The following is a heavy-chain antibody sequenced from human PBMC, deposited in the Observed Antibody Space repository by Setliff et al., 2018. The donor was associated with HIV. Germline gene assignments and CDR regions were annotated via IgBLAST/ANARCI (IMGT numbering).Heavy chain of an antibody. J-gene: IGHJ6*02. Sequence: ASVKVSCKASGYNFTDYDINWVRQATGQGLEWMGWMNPNNGNTGYAEKFQGRVTMTRDTSISTAYMELRSLGSDDTAVYFCARLGSGWSDSYYYAMDIWGQGTTVTVSS. CDR2: MNPNNGNT. CDR3: ARLGSGWSDSYYYAMDI. V-gene: IGHV1-8*02. D-gene: IGHD6-19*01. CDR1: GYNFTDYD.